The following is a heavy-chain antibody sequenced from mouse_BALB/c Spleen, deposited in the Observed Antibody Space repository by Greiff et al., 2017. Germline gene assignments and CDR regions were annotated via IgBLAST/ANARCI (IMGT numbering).Heavy chain of an antibody. CDR2: ISSGGGST. D-gene: IGHD4-1*01. Sequence: EVQLVESGGGLVKPGGSLKLSCAASGFAFSSYDMSWVRQTPEKRLEWVAYISSGGGSTYYPDTVKGRFTISRDNAKNTLYLQMSSLKSEDTAMYYCARQGLGPYLDYWGQGTTLTVSS. CDR3: ARQGLGPYLDY. V-gene: IGHV5-12-1*01. J-gene: IGHJ2*01. CDR1: GFAFSSYD.